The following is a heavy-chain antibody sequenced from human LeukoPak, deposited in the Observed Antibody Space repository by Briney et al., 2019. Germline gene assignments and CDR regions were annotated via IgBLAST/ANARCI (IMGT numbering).Heavy chain of an antibody. D-gene: IGHD4-11*01. J-gene: IGHJ4*02. Sequence: GGSLRLSCAVSGFSFSSNYMTWVRQAPGKGLEWVSVFYAGATTYYSDSVKGRFTISKDISKNTLSLQMNNLRAEDTAVYFCARFRDSHYLAPFDFWGQGALVTVSS. V-gene: IGHV3-53*05. CDR3: ARFRDSHYLAPFDF. CDR1: GFSFSSNY. CDR2: FYAGATT.